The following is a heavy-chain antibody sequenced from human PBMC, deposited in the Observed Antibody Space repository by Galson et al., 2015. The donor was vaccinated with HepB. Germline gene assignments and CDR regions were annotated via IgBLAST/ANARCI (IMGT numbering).Heavy chain of an antibody. CDR2: ISGTGGNI. CDR1: VFTFSDYG. J-gene: IGHJ4*02. D-gene: IGHD6-19*01. CDR3: ARSSIAVVWN. V-gene: IGHV3-11*01. Sequence: SLRLSCAASVFTFSDYGMHWVRQAPGKGLVWISYISGTGGNIYYADSVRGRFTISRDNAKNSLFLQMSDLRAEDTAVYYCARSSIAVVWNWGQGTLVTVSS.